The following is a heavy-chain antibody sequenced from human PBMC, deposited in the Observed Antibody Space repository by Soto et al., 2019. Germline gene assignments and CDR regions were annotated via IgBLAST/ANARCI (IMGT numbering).Heavy chain of an antibody. D-gene: IGHD4-17*01. CDR2: ISNNADAT. J-gene: IGHJ5*02. V-gene: IGHV3-23*01. CDR1: GINFRSFA. CDR3: ARDSTVTTFVSSWFDP. Sequence: GGSLRLSCEAPGINFRSFAMSWVRQAPGKGLQWVASISNNADATYYADSVKGRFHISRDNSKRTVFLEMNSLRVEDTAVYYCARDSTVTTFVSSWFDPWGQGTLVTVSS.